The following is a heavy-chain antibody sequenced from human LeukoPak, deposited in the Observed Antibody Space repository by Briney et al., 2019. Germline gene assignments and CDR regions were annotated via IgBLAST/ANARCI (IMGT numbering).Heavy chain of an antibody. V-gene: IGHV5-51*01. CDR2: IYPADSNT. J-gene: IGHJ4*02. Sequence: GESLKISCKGSGYSFTNSWIAWVRQMPGKGLEWMGIIYPADSNTRYSPSFQGQVTISADKSISTAYLQWSSLKASDTAMYYCARPAGSGYDDSNFDYWGQGTLVTVSS. CDR1: GYSFTNSW. D-gene: IGHD5-12*01. CDR3: ARPAGSGYDDSNFDY.